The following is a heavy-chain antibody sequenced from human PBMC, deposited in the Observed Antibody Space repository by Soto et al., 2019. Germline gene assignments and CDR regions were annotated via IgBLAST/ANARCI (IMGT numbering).Heavy chain of an antibody. V-gene: IGHV1-69*13. Sequence: SVKVSCKXSGGTFSSYAISWVRQAPGQGLEWMGGIIPIFGTANYAQKFQGRVTITADESTSTAYMELSSLRSEDTAVYYCARADPRVGGMDVWGQGTTVTVS. CDR3: ARADPRVGGMDV. CDR1: GGTFSSYA. D-gene: IGHD1-26*01. CDR2: IIPIFGTA. J-gene: IGHJ6*02.